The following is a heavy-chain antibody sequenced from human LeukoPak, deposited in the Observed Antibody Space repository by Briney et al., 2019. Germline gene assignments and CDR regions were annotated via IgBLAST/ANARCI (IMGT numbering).Heavy chain of an antibody. V-gene: IGHV3-23*01. CDR2: ISGSGGST. D-gene: IGHD5-18*01. J-gene: IGHJ4*02. CDR3: AKGPVGYSYGYWFDY. Sequence: GGSLRLSCAASGFTFSSYVMSWVRQAPGEGLEWVSAISGSGGSTYYADSVKGRFTISRDNPKNTLYLQMNSLRAEDTAVYYCAKGPVGYSYGYWFDYWGQGTLVTVSS. CDR1: GFTFSSYV.